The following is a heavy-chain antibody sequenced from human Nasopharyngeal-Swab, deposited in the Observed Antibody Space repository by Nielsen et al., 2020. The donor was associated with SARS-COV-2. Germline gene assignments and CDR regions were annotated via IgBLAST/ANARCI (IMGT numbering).Heavy chain of an antibody. J-gene: IGHJ6*02. D-gene: IGHD1-1*01. V-gene: IGHV3-64*04. Sequence: GGSLRLSCSASGFTFSLYAMHWVRQAPGKGLEYVSTINDYEDRLYYADSVKGRFTIYRDNSKNTLYLQMNSLRAEDTAVYYCARDPGFPNGMDVWGQGTTVIVSS. CDR1: GFTFSLYA. CDR3: ARDPGFPNGMDV. CDR2: INDYEDRL.